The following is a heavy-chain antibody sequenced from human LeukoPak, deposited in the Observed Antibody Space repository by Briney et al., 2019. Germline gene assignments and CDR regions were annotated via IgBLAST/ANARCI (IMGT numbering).Heavy chain of an antibody. CDR1: GYTFITHY. Sequence: ASVKVSCKASGYTFITHYMHWVRQAPGQGLEWMGWINPYSGDTNYAQKFQGRVSMTRDTSISTAYMELSSLASDDTAVYYGARYLGQLWLRGSVWFDPWGQGTLVTVSS. V-gene: IGHV1-2*02. D-gene: IGHD5-18*01. J-gene: IGHJ5*02. CDR3: ARYLGQLWLRGSVWFDP. CDR2: INPYSGDT.